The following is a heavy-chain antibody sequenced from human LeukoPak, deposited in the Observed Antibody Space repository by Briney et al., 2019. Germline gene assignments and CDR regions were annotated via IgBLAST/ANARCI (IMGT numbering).Heavy chain of an antibody. CDR3: ARGNWFDP. Sequence: SETLSLTCAVSGGSISSSNWWSWVRQPPGKGLEWIGEIYHSGSTTYNPFLKSRVTISVDTSRSQFSLNLSSVTAADTAVYYCARGNWFDPWGQGTLVTVSS. V-gene: IGHV4-4*02. CDR1: GGSISSSNW. CDR2: IYHSGST. J-gene: IGHJ5*02.